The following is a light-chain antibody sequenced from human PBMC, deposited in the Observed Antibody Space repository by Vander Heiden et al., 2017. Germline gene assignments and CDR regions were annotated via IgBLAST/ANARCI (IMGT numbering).Light chain of an antibody. J-gene: IGLJ2*01. Sequence: QTASVSGSPGPSITISCTGTSSDVGGYNYVSWYQQHPGKAPKLMIYDVSNRPSGVSNRFSGSKSGNTASLTTSGLQAEDEADYYCSSYTSSSTVFGGGTKLTVL. CDR1: SSDVGGYNY. CDR2: DVS. CDR3: SSYTSSSTV. V-gene: IGLV2-14*01.